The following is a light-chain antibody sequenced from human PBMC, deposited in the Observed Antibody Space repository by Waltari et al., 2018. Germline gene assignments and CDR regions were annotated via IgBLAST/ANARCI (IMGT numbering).Light chain of an antibody. J-gene: IGLJ2*01. CDR3: SSYSSTTTRVI. CDR1: STDIGGYFF. Sequence: QSALTQPASVSGSPGQSITISCTGSSTDIGGYFFVSLYQQHPGTAPKLIFYGVSNRPAGVSDRFSGSKSDNTASLTISGLQTEDEADYYCSSYSSTTTRVIFGGGTRLTVL. CDR2: GVS. V-gene: IGLV2-14*01.